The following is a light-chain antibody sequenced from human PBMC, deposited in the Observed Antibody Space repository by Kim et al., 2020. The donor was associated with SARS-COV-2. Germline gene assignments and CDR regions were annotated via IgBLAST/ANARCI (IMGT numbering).Light chain of an antibody. Sequence: VSSRQTASITCSGDKWGDTYTSWYQQKPGRSPVLVIYQDNKRPSGIPERFSGSNSGNTATLTISGTQALDEADYYCQAWDSSTGVFGGGTQLTVL. CDR3: QAWDSSTGV. J-gene: IGLJ2*01. CDR2: QDN. V-gene: IGLV3-1*01. CDR1: KWGDTY.